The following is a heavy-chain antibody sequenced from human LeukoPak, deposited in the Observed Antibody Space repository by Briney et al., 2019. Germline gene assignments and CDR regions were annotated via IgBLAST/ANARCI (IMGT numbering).Heavy chain of an antibody. Sequence: GGSLRLSCAASGFTFSDYFMSWIRQAPGKGLEWVSYNTSFGSTLAHADSVRGRFTMSRDNAKNSVYLQMNSLRAEDTAVYYCARVFMVDYYYYMDVWGKGTTVTVSS. CDR1: GFTFSDYF. D-gene: IGHD2-15*01. V-gene: IGHV3-11*01. J-gene: IGHJ6*03. CDR3: ARVFMVDYYYYMDV. CDR2: NTSFGSTL.